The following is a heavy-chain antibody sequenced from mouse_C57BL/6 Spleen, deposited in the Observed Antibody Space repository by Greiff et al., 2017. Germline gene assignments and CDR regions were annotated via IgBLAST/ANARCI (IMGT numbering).Heavy chain of an antibody. CDR1: GFTFSSYA. J-gene: IGHJ1*03. Sequence: EVQVVESGEGLVKPGGSLKLSCAASGFTFSSYAMSWVRQTPEKRLEWVAYISSGGDYIYYADTVKGRFTISRDNARNTLYLQMSSLKSEDTAMYYCTRDPSSPWYFDVWGTGTTVTVSS. CDR3: TRDPSSPWYFDV. V-gene: IGHV5-9-1*02. CDR2: ISSGGDYI. D-gene: IGHD1-1*01.